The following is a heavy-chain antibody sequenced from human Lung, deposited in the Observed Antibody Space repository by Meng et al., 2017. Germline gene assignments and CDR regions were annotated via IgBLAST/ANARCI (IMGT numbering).Heavy chain of an antibody. CDR2: ISHSGST. J-gene: IGHJ4*02. CDR1: GDSITRTQW. D-gene: IGHD1-7*01. Sequence: QLLPQDSAPTLVQPSGTLSLACAVSGDSITRTQWWSWLRQTPGKGLEWIGEISHSGSTVYRPSLQGRVSISLDKSNNEFSLKLTSVTAADTAVYYCVRETLRELGLFHYWGQGILVTASS. CDR3: VRETLRELGLFHY. V-gene: IGHV4-4*02.